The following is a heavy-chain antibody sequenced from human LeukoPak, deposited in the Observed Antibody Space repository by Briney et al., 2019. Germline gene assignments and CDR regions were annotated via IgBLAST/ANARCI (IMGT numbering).Heavy chain of an antibody. J-gene: IGHJ6*03. V-gene: IGHV3-7*01. CDR3: ARERGIFCSSTSCYIRYYYYMDV. CDR2: IKQDGSEK. CDR1: GFTFSSYW. Sequence: PGGSLRPSCAASGFTFSSYWMSWVRQAPGKGLEWVANIKQDGSEKYYVDSVKGRFTISRDNAKNSLYLQMNSLRAEDTAVYYCARERGIFCSSTSCYIRYYYYMDVWGKGTTVTLSS. D-gene: IGHD2-2*02.